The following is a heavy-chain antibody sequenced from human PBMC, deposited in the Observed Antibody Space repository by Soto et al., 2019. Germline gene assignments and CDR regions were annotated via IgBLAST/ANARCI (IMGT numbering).Heavy chain of an antibody. J-gene: IGHJ4*02. CDR1: GFTFSSYA. Sequence: EVQLLESGGGLVQPGGSLRLSCAAPGFTFSSYAMRWVRQAPVKGLEWVSAISGSGGSTYYADSVKGRFTISRDTSKNTLYLQMNSLRAEDTAVYYCARRGSGSYYDYWGQGTLVTVSS. CDR2: ISGSGGST. CDR3: ARRGSGSYYDY. V-gene: IGHV3-23*01. D-gene: IGHD1-26*01.